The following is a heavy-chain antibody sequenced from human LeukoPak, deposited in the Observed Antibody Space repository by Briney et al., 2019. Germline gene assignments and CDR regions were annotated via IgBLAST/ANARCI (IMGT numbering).Heavy chain of an antibody. CDR3: ARDQEAYCSSTSCYEYYYYMDV. CDR1: GYSISSGYS. D-gene: IGHD2-2*01. V-gene: IGHV4-38-2*02. Sequence: SETLSLTCSVSGYSISSGYSWGWIRQPPGKGLELIGHIYYSGDTYYNPSLKSRVTMSVDTSKNQLSLKVNSVTAADTAVYYCARDQEAYCSSTSCYEYYYYMDVWGKGTTVTISS. J-gene: IGHJ6*03. CDR2: IYYSGDT.